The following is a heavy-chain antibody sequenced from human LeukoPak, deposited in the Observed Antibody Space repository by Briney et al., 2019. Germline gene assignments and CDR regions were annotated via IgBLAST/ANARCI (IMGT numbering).Heavy chain of an antibody. CDR3: ARASSWYFNLGWFDP. Sequence: SETLSLTCTVSGGSISSYYWSWIRQPPGKGLEWIGYIYYSGSTNYNPSPKSRVTISVDTSKNQFSLRLSSVTAADTAVYYCARASSWYFNLGWFDPWGQGTLVTVSS. V-gene: IGHV4-59*01. CDR2: IYYSGST. J-gene: IGHJ5*02. CDR1: GGSISSYY. D-gene: IGHD6-13*01.